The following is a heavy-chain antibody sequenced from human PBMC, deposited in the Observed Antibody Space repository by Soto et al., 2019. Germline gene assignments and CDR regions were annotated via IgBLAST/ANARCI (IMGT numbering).Heavy chain of an antibody. D-gene: IGHD2-15*01. J-gene: IGHJ4*02. CDR1: GFTFSSYW. V-gene: IGHV3-74*01. CDR2: INSDGSST. Sequence: VHLVESGGGLVQPGGSQRLSCAASGFTFSSYWMHWVRQAPGKGLVWVSRINSDGSSTSYADSVKGRFTISRDNAKNTLYLQMNSLRVEDTAVYYCARIGQVAGLGYWGQGALVTVSS. CDR3: ARIGQVAGLGY.